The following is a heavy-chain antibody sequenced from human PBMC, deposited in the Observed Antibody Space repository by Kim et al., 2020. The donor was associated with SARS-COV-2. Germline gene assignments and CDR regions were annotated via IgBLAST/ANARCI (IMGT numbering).Heavy chain of an antibody. V-gene: IGHV4-59*01. D-gene: IGHD1-26*01. CDR2: IYYSGST. CDR3: AGGVVGATPYTNAFDI. Sequence: SETLSLTCTVSGGSIISYYWSWIRQPPGKVMEWIGYIYYSGSTNYNPSLKSRVTISVDTSKNQFSLKLSSVTAADTAVYYCAGGVVGATPYTNAFDIWGQGTMVTVSS. J-gene: IGHJ3*02. CDR1: GGSIISYY.